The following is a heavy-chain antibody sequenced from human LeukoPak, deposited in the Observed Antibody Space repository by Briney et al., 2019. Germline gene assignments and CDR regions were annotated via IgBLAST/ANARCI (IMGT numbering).Heavy chain of an antibody. J-gene: IGHJ4*02. D-gene: IGHD3-10*01. CDR2: IYYSGST. V-gene: IGHV4-28*01. CDR3: ARTAGGSGSYSRIDY. CDR1: GYSISSSNW. Sequence: SETLSLTCAVSGYSISSSNWWGWIRQPPGKGLEWIGYIYYSGSTYYNPSLKSRVTMSVDTSKNQFSLKLSSVTAVDTAVYYCARTAGGSGSYSRIDYWGQGTLVTVSS.